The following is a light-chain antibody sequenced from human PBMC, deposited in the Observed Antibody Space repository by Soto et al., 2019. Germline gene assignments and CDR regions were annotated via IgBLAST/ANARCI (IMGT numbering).Light chain of an antibody. CDR3: QQFHNWPPIT. CDR2: GAS. V-gene: IGKV3-15*01. CDR1: QSVSIN. Sequence: TVLTQSPATLSVSPGERASLSCRASQSVSINLAWYQQKPGQAPRLLIYGASTRATGIPARFSGSGSGTEFTLTISSLQSEDFAVYYCQQFHNWPPITFGQGTRLEI. J-gene: IGKJ5*01.